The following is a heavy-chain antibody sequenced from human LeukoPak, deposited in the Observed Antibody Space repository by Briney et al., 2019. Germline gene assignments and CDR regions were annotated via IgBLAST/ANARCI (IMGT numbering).Heavy chain of an antibody. CDR1: GGSISSTSYL. Sequence: PSETLSLTCTVSGGSISSTSYLWGWIRQPPGKGLEWIGSIYFSGRTYYNPSLNSRVTISVDTSKNQFSLKLSSVTAADTAVYYCARLLRVGYCSTTSCNWFDPWGQRTLVTVSS. J-gene: IGHJ5*02. CDR3: ARLLRVGYCSTTSCNWFDP. V-gene: IGHV4-39*07. CDR2: IYFSGRT. D-gene: IGHD2-2*03.